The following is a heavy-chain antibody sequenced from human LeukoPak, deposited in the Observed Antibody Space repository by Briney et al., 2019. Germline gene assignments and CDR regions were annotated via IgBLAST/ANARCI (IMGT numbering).Heavy chain of an antibody. Sequence: GESLKISCKGSGYSFTSYWIGWVRQMPGKGLEWMGIIYPGDSDTRYSPSFQGQVTISADKSISTAYLQWSSLKASDTAMYYCARRVIVVVPAAMGDWFDPWGQGTLVTVSS. V-gene: IGHV5-51*01. CDR1: GYSFTSYW. CDR2: IYPGDSDT. J-gene: IGHJ5*02. CDR3: ARRVIVVVPAAMGDWFDP. D-gene: IGHD2-2*01.